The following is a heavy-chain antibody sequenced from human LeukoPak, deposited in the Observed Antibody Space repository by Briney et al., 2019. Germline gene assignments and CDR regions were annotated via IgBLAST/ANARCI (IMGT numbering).Heavy chain of an antibody. D-gene: IGHD2-2*01. Sequence: SVKVSCKASGGTFSSYAISWVRQAPRQGLEWMGGIIPIFGTANYAQKFQGRVTITADESTSTAYMELSSLRSEDTAVYYCASRYCSSTSCYAATYDAFDIWGQGTMVTVSS. J-gene: IGHJ3*02. CDR2: IIPIFGTA. V-gene: IGHV1-69*13. CDR3: ASRYCSSTSCYAATYDAFDI. CDR1: GGTFSSYA.